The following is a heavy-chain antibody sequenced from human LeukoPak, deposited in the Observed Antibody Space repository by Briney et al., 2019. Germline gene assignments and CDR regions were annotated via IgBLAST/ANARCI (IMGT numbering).Heavy chain of an antibody. D-gene: IGHD3-22*01. J-gene: IGHJ3*02. CDR2: IYTSGST. Sequence: SETLSLTCTVSGGSISSYYWSWIRQPAGKGLEWIGRIYTSGSTNYNPSLKSRVTMSVDTSKNQFSLKLSSVAAADTAVYHCAREPYYYDSSGYYGSDAFDIWGQGTMVTVSS. CDR3: AREPYYYDSSGYYGSDAFDI. CDR1: GGSISSYY. V-gene: IGHV4-4*07.